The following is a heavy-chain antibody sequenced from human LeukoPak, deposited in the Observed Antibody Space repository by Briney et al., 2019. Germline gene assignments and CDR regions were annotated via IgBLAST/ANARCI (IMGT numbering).Heavy chain of an antibody. CDR1: GYTFTSYG. J-gene: IGHJ3*02. D-gene: IGHD6-13*01. V-gene: IGHV1-18*01. CDR2: ISAYNGNT. CDR3: ARDRRRSSSWTRGDAFDI. Sequence: ASVKVSCKASGYTFTSYGISWVRQAPGQGLEWMGWISAYNGNTNYAQKLQGRVTMTTDTSTSTAYMELRSLRSDDTAVYYCARDRRRSSSWTRGDAFDIWGQGTMVTVSS.